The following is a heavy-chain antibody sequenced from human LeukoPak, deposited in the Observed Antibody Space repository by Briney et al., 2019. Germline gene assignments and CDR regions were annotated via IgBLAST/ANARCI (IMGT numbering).Heavy chain of an antibody. CDR1: GGSISSGGYY. Sequence: SETLSLTCTVSGGSISSGGYYWSWIRQHPGKGLEWIGYIYYSGSTYYNPSLKSRVTISVDTSKNQFSLKLSSVTAADTAVYYCAAGLGGPYYYYMDVWGKGTTVTVSS. D-gene: IGHD3-22*01. V-gene: IGHV4-31*03. J-gene: IGHJ6*03. CDR2: IYYSGST. CDR3: AAGLGGPYYYYMDV.